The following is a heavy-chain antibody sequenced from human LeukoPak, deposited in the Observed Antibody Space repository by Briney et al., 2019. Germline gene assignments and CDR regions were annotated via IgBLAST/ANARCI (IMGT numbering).Heavy chain of an antibody. V-gene: IGHV3-30-3*01. D-gene: IGHD3-10*01. Sequence: GGSLRLSCAASGFTFSSYAMHWVRQAPGKGLEWVAVISYDGSNKYYADPVKGRFTISRDNSKNTLYLQMNSLRAEDTAVYYCASSPGDGSGPIGYWGQGTLVTVSS. J-gene: IGHJ4*02. CDR3: ASSPGDGSGPIGY. CDR2: ISYDGSNK. CDR1: GFTFSSYA.